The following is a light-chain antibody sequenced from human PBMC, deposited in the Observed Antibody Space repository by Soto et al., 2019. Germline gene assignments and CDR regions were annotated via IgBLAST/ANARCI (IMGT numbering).Light chain of an antibody. J-gene: IGKJ2*01. Sequence: EIVMTQSPALLSVSPGERVTLSCRASQSVSHNLAWYQQRSGQAPRLLIFAASSRATGVPARFSGSGSGTDFTLTISSLQSEDFAVYYCQEYTNWPPTYTFGQGTKLDIK. CDR3: QEYTNWPPTYT. CDR2: AAS. V-gene: IGKV3-15*01. CDR1: QSVSHN.